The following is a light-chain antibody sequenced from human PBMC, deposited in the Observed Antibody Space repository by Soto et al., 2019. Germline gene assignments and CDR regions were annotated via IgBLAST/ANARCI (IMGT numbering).Light chain of an antibody. CDR1: QTIYSN. CDR2: RAS. CDR3: QQYQNLWT. V-gene: IGKV3-15*01. Sequence: IGMTQSPATLSVSPGEGATLSCRASQTIYSNVAWYQQRPGQPPRLLIYRASSRATGIPARFSGSGSGTEFTPTINSLQSEDFAVYYCQQYQNLWTFGQGTKVDIK. J-gene: IGKJ1*01.